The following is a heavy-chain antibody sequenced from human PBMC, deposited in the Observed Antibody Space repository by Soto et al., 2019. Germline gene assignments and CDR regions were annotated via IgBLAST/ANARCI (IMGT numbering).Heavy chain of an antibody. J-gene: IGHJ6*02. Sequence: PGGPLRLSCAASGFTFSSYARHWVRQAPGKGLEGVAVVSYDGSNKYYADSVKGRFTISRDNSKNTLYLQMNSLRAEDTAVYYCPRESGIAAAGMGYYYYGMDVWGQGTTVTVSS. CDR1: GFTFSSYA. CDR3: PRESGIAAAGMGYYYYGMDV. V-gene: IGHV3-30-3*01. D-gene: IGHD6-13*01. CDR2: VSYDGSNK.